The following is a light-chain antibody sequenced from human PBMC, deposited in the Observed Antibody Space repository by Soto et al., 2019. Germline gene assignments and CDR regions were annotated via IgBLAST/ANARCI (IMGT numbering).Light chain of an antibody. CDR3: QQYGNSPFT. V-gene: IGKV3-20*01. J-gene: IGKJ3*01. CDR1: QSVRSSY. Sequence: EIVLTQSPGTLSLSPGERATLSCRASQSVRSSYLAWYQQKAGQAPRLLIYGASIRATGIPDKFSGSGSGTDFTLTISRLEPEDFAVYYCQQYGNSPFTFGPGTKVDVK. CDR2: GAS.